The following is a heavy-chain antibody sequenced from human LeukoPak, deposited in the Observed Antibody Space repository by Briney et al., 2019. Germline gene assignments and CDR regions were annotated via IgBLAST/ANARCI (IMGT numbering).Heavy chain of an antibody. CDR2: ISSSSSYI. D-gene: IGHD2-8*01. CDR1: GFTFSSYS. V-gene: IGHV3-21*01. J-gene: IGHJ4*02. Sequence: KPGGSLRLSCAASGFTFSSYSMNWVRQAPGKGLEWVSSISSSSSYIYYADSVKGRFTISRDNAKNSLYLQMNSLRAEDTAVYYCARGVPNMGNARDYWGQGTLVTVSS. CDR3: ARGVPNMGNARDY.